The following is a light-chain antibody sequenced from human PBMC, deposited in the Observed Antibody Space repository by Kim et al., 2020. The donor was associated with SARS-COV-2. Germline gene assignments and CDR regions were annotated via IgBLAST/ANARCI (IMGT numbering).Light chain of an antibody. Sequence: SSELTQDPAVSVALGQTVRITCQGDSLRSYYASWYQQKPGQAPVLVIYGKNNRPSGIPDRFSGSGSGNTASLTITGAQAEDEADYYCNSRDSSGNHLWVFGGGTQLTVL. CDR2: GKN. CDR3: NSRDSSGNHLWV. CDR1: SLRSYY. J-gene: IGLJ3*02. V-gene: IGLV3-19*01.